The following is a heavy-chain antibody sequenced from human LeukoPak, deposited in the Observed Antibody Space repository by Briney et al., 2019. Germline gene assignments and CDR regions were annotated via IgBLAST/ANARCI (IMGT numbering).Heavy chain of an antibody. V-gene: IGHV1-46*01. CDR3: ARLDYGDYIDY. J-gene: IGHJ4*02. D-gene: IGHD4-17*01. Sequence: ASVKVSCKASGYTFTSYYMHWVRQAPGQGLEWMGIINPSGGSTSYAQKFQGRVTITRDTSTSTVYMELSSLRSEDTAVYYCARLDYGDYIDYWGQGTLVTVSS. CDR2: INPSGGST. CDR1: GYTFTSYY.